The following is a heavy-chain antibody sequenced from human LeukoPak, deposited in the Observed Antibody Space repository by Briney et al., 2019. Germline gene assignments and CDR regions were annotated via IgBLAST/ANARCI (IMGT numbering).Heavy chain of an antibody. J-gene: IGHJ4*02. D-gene: IGHD6-13*01. CDR3: ASWTDSSSSGFDY. CDR2: ISSSSSYI. Sequence: GGSLRLSCAASGFTFCSYSMNWVRQAPGKGLEWDSSISSSSSYIYYADSVKGRFTISRDNAKNSLYLQMNSLRAEDTAVYYCASWTDSSSSGFDYWGQGTLVTVSS. V-gene: IGHV3-21*01. CDR1: GFTFCSYS.